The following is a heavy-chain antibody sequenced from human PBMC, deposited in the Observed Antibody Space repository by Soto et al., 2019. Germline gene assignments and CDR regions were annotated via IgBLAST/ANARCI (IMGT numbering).Heavy chain of an antibody. CDR2: ISAYNGNT. CDR3: ARVGYCSSTSCYGEDYYYYMDV. J-gene: IGHJ6*03. Sequence: QVQLVQSGAEVKKPGASVKVSCKASGYTFTSYGISWVPQAPGQGLEWMGWISAYNGNTNYAQKLQGRVTMTTDTSTSTAYMELRSLRSDDTAVYYCARVGYCSSTSCYGEDYYYYMDVWGKGTTVTVSS. D-gene: IGHD2-2*01. CDR1: GYTFTSYG. V-gene: IGHV1-18*01.